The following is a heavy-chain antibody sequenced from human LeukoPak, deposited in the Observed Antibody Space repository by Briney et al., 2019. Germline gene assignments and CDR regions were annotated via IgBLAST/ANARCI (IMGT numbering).Heavy chain of an antibody. Sequence: KPGGFLRLSCAASGFTFSSYSMNWVRQAPGKGLEWVSSISSSSSYIYYADSVKGRFTISRDNAKNSLYLQMNSLRAEDTAVYYCATVDTEHYFDYWGQGTLVTVSS. CDR2: ISSSSSYI. CDR3: ATVDTEHYFDY. D-gene: IGHD5-18*01. V-gene: IGHV3-21*01. CDR1: GFTFSSYS. J-gene: IGHJ4*02.